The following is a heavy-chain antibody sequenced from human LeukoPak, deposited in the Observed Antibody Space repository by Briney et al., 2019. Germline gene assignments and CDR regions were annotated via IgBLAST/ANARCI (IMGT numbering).Heavy chain of an antibody. CDR3: ARTVFPDYFDNTLPFDP. Sequence: ASVKVSCKASGYTFSGYYIHWVRQAPGQGLEWMGWVNPNSGGTKYAQKFQGRVTVTRDTSISTAYMELTRLGSDDTAVYYCARTVFPDYFDNTLPFDPWGQGTLVTVSS. CDR1: GYTFSGYY. D-gene: IGHD3-22*01. V-gene: IGHV1-2*02. J-gene: IGHJ5*02. CDR2: VNPNSGGT.